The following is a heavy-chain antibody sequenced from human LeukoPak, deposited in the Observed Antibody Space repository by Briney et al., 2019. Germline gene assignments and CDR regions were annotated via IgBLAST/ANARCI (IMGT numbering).Heavy chain of an antibody. J-gene: IGHJ5*02. CDR2: IYYSGST. CDR3: ARVGGRFS. Sequence: PSETLSLTCTVSGGSTNSAIHCWGWIRQPPGKGLEWIGYIYYSGSTNYNPSLKSRVTISVDTSKNQFSLKLSSVTAADTAVYYCARVGGRFSWGQGTLVTVSS. V-gene: IGHV4-61*01. CDR1: GGSTNSAIHC. D-gene: IGHD3-3*01.